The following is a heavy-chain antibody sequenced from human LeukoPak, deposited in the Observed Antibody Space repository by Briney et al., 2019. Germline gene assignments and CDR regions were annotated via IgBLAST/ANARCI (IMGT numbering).Heavy chain of an antibody. D-gene: IGHD3-10*01. CDR2: IIPVFNAR. J-gene: IGHJ4*02. CDR1: GGIFTRYA. CDR3: ARNAYYDLGTYHSGFDY. Sequence: ASVKVSCKSSGGIFTRYALSWVRQAPGQGLEWMGGIIPVFNARNYAQKFQGRLTITVDESASTAYMELSSLRSEDTAVYYCARNAYYDLGTYHSGFDYWGLGTLVTVSS. V-gene: IGHV1-69*13.